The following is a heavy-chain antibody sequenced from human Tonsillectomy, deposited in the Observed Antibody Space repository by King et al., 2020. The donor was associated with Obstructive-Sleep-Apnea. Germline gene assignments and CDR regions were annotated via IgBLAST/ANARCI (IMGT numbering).Heavy chain of an antibody. Sequence: VQLQQWGAGLLKPSETLSLTCAVFGGSFSDYYWSWIRQPPGKGLEWIGEINHRGSTNYNPSLKSRVTISVDTSKNQFSLKLNSVTAADTAVYFCARGSGAAAVNWLDPWGQGSLVTVSS. CDR2: INHRGST. D-gene: IGHD6-13*01. J-gene: IGHJ5*02. CDR1: GGSFSDYY. V-gene: IGHV4-34*01. CDR3: ARGSGAAAVNWLDP.